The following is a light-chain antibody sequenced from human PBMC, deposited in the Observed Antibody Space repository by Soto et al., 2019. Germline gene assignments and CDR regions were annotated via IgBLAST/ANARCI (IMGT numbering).Light chain of an antibody. CDR3: QQYHTWPIT. CDR2: GAS. V-gene: IGKV3-20*01. Sequence: EIVLTQSPGTLSLSPGERATLSCRASQSVSSSYLAWYQQKPGQAPRLLIYGASSRATGIPDRFSGSGSGTEFTLTISSLQSEDCAIYYCQQYHTWPITFGGGTKVDIK. CDR1: QSVSSSY. J-gene: IGKJ4*01.